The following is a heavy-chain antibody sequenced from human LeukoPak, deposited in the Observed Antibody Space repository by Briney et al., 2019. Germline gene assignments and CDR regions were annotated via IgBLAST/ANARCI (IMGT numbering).Heavy chain of an antibody. D-gene: IGHD1-1*01. J-gene: IGHJ4*02. V-gene: IGHV3-15*01. Sequence: GGSLRLSCAASGVAFSNAWMTWVRQARGRGLEGVGRIKSKIDGGTTDYAAPVKGRFTISRDDSKNTLYLQMNSLKTEDTAVYYCTTVQRGGGSFDYWGQGTLVTVSS. CDR2: IKSKIDGGTT. CDR3: TTVQRGGGSFDY. CDR1: GVAFSNAW.